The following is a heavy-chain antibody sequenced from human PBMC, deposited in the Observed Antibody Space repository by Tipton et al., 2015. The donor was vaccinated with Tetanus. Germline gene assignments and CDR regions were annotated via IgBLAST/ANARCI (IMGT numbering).Heavy chain of an antibody. V-gene: IGHV4-61*05. D-gene: IGHD3-10*01. CDR2: ISSSGST. J-gene: IGHJ4*02. CDR1: GDSISTSSYF. CDR3: ARGGTMVHGVILQDHFYY. Sequence: TLSLTCTVSGDSISTSSYFWGWIRQPPGKGLEWLAYISSSGSTNSNYSLKSRITMSRDTSKNQFSLKLNSVTAADTAVYFCARGGTMVHGVILQDHFYYWGQGTLVTVSS.